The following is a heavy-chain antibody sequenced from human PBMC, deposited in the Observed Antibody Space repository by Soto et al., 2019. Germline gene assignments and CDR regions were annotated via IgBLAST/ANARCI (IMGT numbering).Heavy chain of an antibody. J-gene: IGHJ5*02. V-gene: IGHV4-34*02. CDR3: ARGREGAGAS. CDR1: GGSFSGHY. Sequence: QVQLQQWGAGLLKPSETLSLTCGVYGGSFSGHYWSWIRQPPGEGLEWMGEIDPSGRTNYSPSIKTRTTISADTYKNLFSLKLSSVIASDAAVYYFARGREGAGASWGQGTLVTVSS. CDR2: IDPSGRT. D-gene: IGHD1-26*01.